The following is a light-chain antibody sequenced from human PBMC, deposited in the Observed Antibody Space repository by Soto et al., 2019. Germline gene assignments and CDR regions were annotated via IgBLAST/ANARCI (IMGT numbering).Light chain of an antibody. V-gene: IGKV1-39*01. CDR3: QQSYSTPQT. CDR2: AAS. Sequence: DIQMTQSPSSLSASVGDRVTITCRASQSISSYLNWYQQKPGKAPKLLIYAASSLQSGVPSRFSGSGSGTDSTLTISSLQPEDFATYYCQQSYSTPQTFGQGTKVEIK. J-gene: IGKJ1*01. CDR1: QSISSY.